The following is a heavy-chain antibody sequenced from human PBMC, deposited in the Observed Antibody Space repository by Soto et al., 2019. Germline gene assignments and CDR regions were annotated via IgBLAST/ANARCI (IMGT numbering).Heavy chain of an antibody. D-gene: IGHD5-18*01. V-gene: IGHV1-69*12. Sequence: QVQLVQSGAEVKKPGSSVKVSCKASGGTFSSYAISWVRQAPGQGLEWLGGIVPIFGTANYAQKLQGRVTISADESTSTAYMELSSLISEDTAVNYCATSQLGYSYGFVNGMDVWCQGTTVTVSS. CDR3: ATSQLGYSYGFVNGMDV. J-gene: IGHJ6*02. CDR1: GGTFSSYA. CDR2: IVPIFGTA.